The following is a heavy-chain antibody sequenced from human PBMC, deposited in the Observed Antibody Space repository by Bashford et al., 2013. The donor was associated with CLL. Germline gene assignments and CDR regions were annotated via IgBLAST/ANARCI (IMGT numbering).Heavy chain of an antibody. CDR3: AREGRSSGADY. Sequence: GESLKISCKGSGYSFTSYWIGWVRQMPGKGLEWMGIIYPGDSDTRYSPSFRGQVTLSADKSITTAYLQWSSLKASDSAMYYCAREGRSSGADYWGQGTLVTVSS. CDR1: GYSFTSYW. CDR2: IYPGDSDT. V-gene: IGHV5-51*01. D-gene: IGHD6-6*01. J-gene: IGHJ4*02.